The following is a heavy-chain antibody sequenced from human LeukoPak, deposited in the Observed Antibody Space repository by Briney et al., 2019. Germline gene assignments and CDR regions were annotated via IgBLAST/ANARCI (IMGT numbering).Heavy chain of an antibody. J-gene: IGHJ5*02. Sequence: GGSLRLSCAASGFTFSSYSMNWVRQAPGKGLEWVSSISSSSSYIYYADSVKGRFTISRDNAKNSLYLQMNSLRAEDTAVYYCAKDYNRYGGNWFDPWGQGTPVTVSS. CDR3: AKDYNRYGGNWFDP. D-gene: IGHD1-26*01. V-gene: IGHV3-21*01. CDR1: GFTFSSYS. CDR2: ISSSSSYI.